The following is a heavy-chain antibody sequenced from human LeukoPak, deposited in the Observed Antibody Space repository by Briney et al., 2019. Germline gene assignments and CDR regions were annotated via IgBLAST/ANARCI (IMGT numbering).Heavy chain of an antibody. CDR1: GFTFSSYG. D-gene: IGHD3-3*01. CDR3: ARTYYDFWSGIIRGYYYGMDV. Sequence: PGGSLRLSCAASGFTFSSYGMHWVRQAPGKGLEWVAVIWYDGSNKYYADSVKGRFTISRDNSKNTLYLQMNSLRAEDTAVSYCARTYYDFWSGIIRGYYYGMDVWGQGTTVTVSS. CDR2: IWYDGSNK. V-gene: IGHV3-33*01. J-gene: IGHJ6*02.